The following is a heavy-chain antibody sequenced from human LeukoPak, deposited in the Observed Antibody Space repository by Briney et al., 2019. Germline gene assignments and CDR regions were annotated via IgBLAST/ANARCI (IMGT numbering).Heavy chain of an antibody. CDR1: GGTFSSYA. D-gene: IGHD1-26*01. CDR2: IIPILGIA. J-gene: IGHJ6*02. V-gene: IGHV1-69*04. Sequence: SVKVSCKASGGTFSSYAISWVRQAPGQGLEWMGRIIPILGIANYAQKFQGRVTITADKSTSTAYMELSGLRSEDTAVCYCARIEGGSYYYYYGMDVWGQGTTVTVSS. CDR3: ARIEGGSYYYYYGMDV.